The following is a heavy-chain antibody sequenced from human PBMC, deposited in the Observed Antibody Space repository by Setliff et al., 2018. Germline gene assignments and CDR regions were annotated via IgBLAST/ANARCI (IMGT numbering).Heavy chain of an antibody. V-gene: IGHV3-20*04. J-gene: IGHJ1*01. Sequence: GGSLRLSCEVSGFTFDNHAMHWVRQAPGKGLEWVSGINWNGGSTGYADSVKGRFTISRDNAKNSLYLQMNSLRAEDTALYYCAREGPYSSGWYVSYFQHWGQGTLVTVSS. D-gene: IGHD6-19*01. CDR1: GFTFDNHA. CDR3: AREGPYSSGWYVSYFQH. CDR2: INWNGGST.